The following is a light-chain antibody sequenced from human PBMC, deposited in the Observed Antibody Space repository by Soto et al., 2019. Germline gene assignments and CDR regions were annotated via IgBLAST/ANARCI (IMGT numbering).Light chain of an antibody. CDR3: LQDYNYPLT. J-gene: IGKJ4*01. V-gene: IGKV1-6*01. CDR2: AAS. CDR1: QGIRND. Sequence: AIPMTQSPSSLSASVGDRVTITCRASQGIRNDLGWYQQKPGKAPKLLIYAASSLQSGVPSRFSGSGSGTDFTRTISSLQPEDFAPYYCLQDYNYPLTFGGGTKVEIK.